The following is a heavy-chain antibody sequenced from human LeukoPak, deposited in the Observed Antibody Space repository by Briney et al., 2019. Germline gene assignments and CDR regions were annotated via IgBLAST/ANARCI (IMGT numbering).Heavy chain of an antibody. V-gene: IGHV3-23*01. CDR2: IGNTET. J-gene: IGHJ4*02. D-gene: IGHD5-18*01. CDR3: AKAWIQFNRVFDCFDS. CDR1: GFPFETNA. Sequence: GGSLRLSCATSGFPFETNAMSWVRQAPGKGLEWVATIGNTETFYADSVTGRFTISRDNSKNTVNLQMNRLRVEDTAIYYCAKAWIQFNRVFDCFDSWGQGTLVTVSS.